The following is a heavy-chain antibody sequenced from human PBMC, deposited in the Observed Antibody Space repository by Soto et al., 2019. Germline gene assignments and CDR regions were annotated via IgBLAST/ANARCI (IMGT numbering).Heavy chain of an antibody. CDR1: GGSISSGGYY. Sequence: QVQLQESGPGLVKPSQTLSLTCTVSGGSISSGGYYWSWIRQHPGKGLEWIGYIYYSGSTFYNPSLKSRVTISGDTSKKQFSLKLSSVAAADTAVYYCARDRLPYGLTTDRDAFDIWGQGTMVTVSS. J-gene: IGHJ3*02. CDR3: ARDRLPYGLTTDRDAFDI. V-gene: IGHV4-31*03. D-gene: IGHD4-4*01. CDR2: IYYSGST.